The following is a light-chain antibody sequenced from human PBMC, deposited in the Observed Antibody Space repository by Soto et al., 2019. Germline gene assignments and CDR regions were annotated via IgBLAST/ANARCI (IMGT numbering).Light chain of an antibody. CDR2: LVS. Sequence: DIVMTQTPLSSHVNIGQSSSISCRSSQSLVHNDGHTYLNWFQQRPGQSPRRRSDLVSNRDSGVPDRGSGRGAGTDCTLKSSRVEAEDVGVYYGMQGTHWPWTFGQGTKVDIK. CDR3: MQGTHWPWT. J-gene: IGKJ1*01. V-gene: IGKV2-30*02. CDR1: QSLVHNDGHTY.